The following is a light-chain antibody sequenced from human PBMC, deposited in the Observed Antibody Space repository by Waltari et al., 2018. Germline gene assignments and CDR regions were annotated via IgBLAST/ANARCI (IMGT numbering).Light chain of an antibody. CDR1: NSNIGSNT. J-gene: IGLJ2*01. CDR3: SSWGGSLAGVV. V-gene: IGLV1-44*01. Sequence: QSLLTQPPSASGTPGQRVTISCSGSNSNIGSNTVNWYQQLPGTAPKLLIYSNNQRPSGVPDRFSGSKAGTSASLAISGLQAEDEAHYYCSSWGGSLAGVVFGGGTKLTVL. CDR2: SNN.